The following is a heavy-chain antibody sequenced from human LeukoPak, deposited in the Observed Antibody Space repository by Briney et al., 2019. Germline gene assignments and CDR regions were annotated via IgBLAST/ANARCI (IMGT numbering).Heavy chain of an antibody. V-gene: IGHV3-30*03. CDR2: ISYDGSNK. J-gene: IGHJ3*02. CDR3: ARGGPTGAFDI. D-gene: IGHD5-12*01. CDR1: GFTFSSYG. Sequence: GGSLRLSCAASGFTFSSYGMHWVRQAPGKGLEWVAVISYDGSNKYYADSVKGRFTISRDNSKDTLYLQMNSLRAEDTAVYYCARGGPTGAFDIWGQGTMVTVSS.